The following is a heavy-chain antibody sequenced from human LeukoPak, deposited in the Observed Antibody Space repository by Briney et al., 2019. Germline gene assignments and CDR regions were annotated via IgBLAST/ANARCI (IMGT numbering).Heavy chain of an antibody. CDR2: ISHTEGT. Sequence: SETLSLTCGVFGVSIDDYYWSWIRQSPGKGLEWIGEISHTEGTRYNPSLESRVTMSVGTSENQLSLKLIFVTAAGTAVYYCARIRCGHSGSVCYNHWGLGTLVTVSS. D-gene: IGHD3-9*01. J-gene: IGHJ4*02. V-gene: IGHV4-34*01. CDR3: ARIRCGHSGSVCYNH. CDR1: GVSIDDYY.